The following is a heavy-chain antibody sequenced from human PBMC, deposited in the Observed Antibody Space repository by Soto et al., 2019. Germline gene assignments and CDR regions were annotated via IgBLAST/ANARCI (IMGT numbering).Heavy chain of an antibody. CDR2: INQDGSEK. V-gene: IGHV3-7*01. CDR1: GFIFRSYW. CDR3: ARDGVAAGLYLDN. J-gene: IGHJ4*02. Sequence: EVQLVESGGGLVQPGGSLRLSCAAPGFIFRSYWMSWVRQAPGKGLEWVANINQDGSEKYYVDSVRGRFIISRDNAENSLYLQMNSLRAEDTALYYCARDGVAAGLYLDNWGQGTLVTVSS. D-gene: IGHD2-15*01.